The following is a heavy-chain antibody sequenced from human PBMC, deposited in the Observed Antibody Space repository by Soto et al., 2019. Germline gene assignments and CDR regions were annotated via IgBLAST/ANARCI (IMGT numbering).Heavy chain of an antibody. CDR2: LIPLFGTT. Sequence: QVQLVQSGAEVKKPGSSVKVSCEASGGTFSGHAISWVRQAPGQGPEWTGGLIPLFGTTQHAQNFQGRLTITADKSTSTAYMELTSLRFDDTAIYYCARGPNWGYRFDSWGQGTLVTVSS. J-gene: IGHJ4*02. CDR3: ARGPNWGYRFDS. D-gene: IGHD7-27*01. V-gene: IGHV1-69*06. CDR1: GGTFSGHA.